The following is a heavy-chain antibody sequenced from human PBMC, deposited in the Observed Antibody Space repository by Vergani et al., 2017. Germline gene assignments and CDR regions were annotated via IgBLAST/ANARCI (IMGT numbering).Heavy chain of an antibody. CDR2: IYHSGRT. CDR1: GYSISSGYY. CDR3: ARPGSSSWYQVSWYFDL. J-gene: IGHJ2*01. D-gene: IGHD6-13*01. V-gene: IGHV4-38-2*01. Sequence: QVQLQESGPGLVKPSETLSLTCAVPGYSISSGYYWGWIRQPPGTGLEWIGSIYHSGRTYYNPSLKSRVTISVDTSKNQFSLKLRSVTAADTAVYYCARPGSSSWYQVSWYFDLWGRGTLVTVSS.